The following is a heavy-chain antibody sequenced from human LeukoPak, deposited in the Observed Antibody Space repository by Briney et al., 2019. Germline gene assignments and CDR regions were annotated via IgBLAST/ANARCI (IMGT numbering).Heavy chain of an antibody. Sequence: KPSETLSLTCTVSGGSISSYYWSWIRQPPGKGLEWIGYISYSGSTNYNPSLKSRVTTSVDTSKKQLSLKLSSVTAADTAVYYCARQSGAAYDYWGQGTLVTVSS. CDR2: ISYSGST. CDR3: ARQSGAAYDY. D-gene: IGHD2-15*01. J-gene: IGHJ4*02. CDR1: GGSISSYY. V-gene: IGHV4-59*08.